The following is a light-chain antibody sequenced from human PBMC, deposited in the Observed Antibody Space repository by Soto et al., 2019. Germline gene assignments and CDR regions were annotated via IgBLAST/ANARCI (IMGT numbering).Light chain of an antibody. V-gene: IGKV1-39*01. CDR1: QNISTY. CDR2: AAS. Sequence: EIQMTQSPSSLSASVGDRVTITCRASQNISTYLNWYQQKVGKAPKLLIYAASSLQRGVPSRFSGSGSGTDFTLTISSLQPEDFATYYCQQSYSTPRTFGQGTKLEIK. CDR3: QQSYSTPRT. J-gene: IGKJ2*02.